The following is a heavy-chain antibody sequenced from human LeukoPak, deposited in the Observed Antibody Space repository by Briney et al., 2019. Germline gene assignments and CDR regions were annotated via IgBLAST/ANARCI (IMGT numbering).Heavy chain of an antibody. Sequence: GGSLRLSCAASGFTFSSYEMNWVRQAPGKGLEWVSYISSSGSTIYYADSVKGRFTISRDNAKNSLYLQMNSLRAEDTAVYYCARGRDIVVVPAAPSLYWGQGTLVTVSS. CDR3: ARGRDIVVVPAAPSLY. J-gene: IGHJ4*02. D-gene: IGHD2-2*01. CDR1: GFTFSSYE. CDR2: ISSSGSTI. V-gene: IGHV3-48*03.